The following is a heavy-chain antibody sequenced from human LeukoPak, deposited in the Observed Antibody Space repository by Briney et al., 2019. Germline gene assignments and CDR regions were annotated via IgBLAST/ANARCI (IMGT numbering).Heavy chain of an antibody. J-gene: IGHJ5*02. CDR1: GYTFTSYG. Sequence: GASVKVSCKASGYTFTSYGISWVRQAPGQGLEWMGWISAYNGITNYAQKLQGRVTMTTDTSTSTAYMELRSLRSDDTAVYYCVLGARPEDNWFDPWGQGTLVTVSS. V-gene: IGHV1-18*01. CDR2: ISAYNGIT. D-gene: IGHD3-16*01. CDR3: VLGARPEDNWFDP.